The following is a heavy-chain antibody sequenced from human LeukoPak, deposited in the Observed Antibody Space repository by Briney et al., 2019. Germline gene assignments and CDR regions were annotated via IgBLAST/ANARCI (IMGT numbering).Heavy chain of an antibody. J-gene: IGHJ3*02. V-gene: IGHV3-23*01. CDR3: AKGGRSAAFDI. CDR2: ISVSGGTT. CDR1: GFTFSSYA. D-gene: IGHD3-16*01. Sequence: GGSLRLSCAASGFTFSSYAMSWVRQAPGKGLEWVSVISVSGGTTYCADSVKGRFTISRDSSKNTLYLQMNSLRAADTAVYYCAKGGRSAAFDIWGQGTMVTVSS.